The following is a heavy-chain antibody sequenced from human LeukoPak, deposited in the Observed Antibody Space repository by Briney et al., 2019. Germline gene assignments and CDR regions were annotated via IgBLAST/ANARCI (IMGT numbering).Heavy chain of an antibody. CDR3: ARVPRRDGSYSFDY. Sequence: SETLSLTCTVSGGSISSSSYYWGWIRQPPGKGLEWIGSIYYSGSTYYNPSLKSRVTISVDTSKNQFSLKLSSVTAADTAVYYCARVPRRDGSYSFDYWGQGTLVTVSS. V-gene: IGHV4-39*01. CDR1: GGSISSSSYY. D-gene: IGHD5-24*01. J-gene: IGHJ4*02. CDR2: IYYSGST.